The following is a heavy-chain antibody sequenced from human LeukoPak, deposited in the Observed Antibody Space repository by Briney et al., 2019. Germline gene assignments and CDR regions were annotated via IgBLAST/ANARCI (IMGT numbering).Heavy chain of an antibody. V-gene: IGHV3-23*01. D-gene: IGHD3-22*01. J-gene: IGHJ4*02. CDR2: ISGSGGST. CDR1: GFTFSCYA. CDR3: AKGIYYYDSSGYYDY. Sequence: GGSLRLSCAASGFTFSCYAMSWVRQAAGKGLEWVSAISGSGGSTYYADSVKGRFTISRHNSKNTLYLQMNSLRAEDTAVYYCAKGIYYYDSSGYYDYWGQGTLVSVSS.